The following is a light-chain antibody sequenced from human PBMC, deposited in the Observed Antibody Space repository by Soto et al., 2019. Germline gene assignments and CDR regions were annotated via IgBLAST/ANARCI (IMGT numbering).Light chain of an antibody. CDR3: QQRRNWPPRIT. J-gene: IGKJ5*01. Sequence: EIVLTQSPATLSLSPGERATLSCRASQSVSSYLAWYQQKPGQAPRLLIYDASNRATGIPARFSGSGSGTEFTLTISSLEPEDFAVYYCQQRRNWPPRITFGQGTRLEIK. CDR1: QSVSSY. V-gene: IGKV3-11*01. CDR2: DAS.